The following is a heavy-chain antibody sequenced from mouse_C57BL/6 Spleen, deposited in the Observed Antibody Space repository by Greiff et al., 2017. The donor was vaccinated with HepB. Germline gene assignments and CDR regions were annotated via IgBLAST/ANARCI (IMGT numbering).Heavy chain of an antibody. Sequence: EVKLEESGGGLVQPGGSMKLSCVASGFTFSNYWMNWVRQSPEKGLEWVAQIRLKSDNYATHYAESVKGRFTISRDDSKSSVYLQMINVRAEDTGIYDCTDLDYYGSSPLDYWGQGTTLTVSS. CDR3: TDLDYYGSSPLDY. CDR2: IRLKSDNYAT. D-gene: IGHD1-1*01. CDR1: GFTFSNYW. V-gene: IGHV6-3*01. J-gene: IGHJ2*01.